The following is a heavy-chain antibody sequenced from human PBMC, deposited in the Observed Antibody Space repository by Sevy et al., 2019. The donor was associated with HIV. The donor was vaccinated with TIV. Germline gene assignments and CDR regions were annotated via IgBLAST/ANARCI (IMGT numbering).Heavy chain of an antibody. CDR1: GGSISSYF. D-gene: IGHD6-6*01. Sequence: SETLSLTCSVSGGSISSYFWTWVRQSPGKGLEWIGNIYFTGNTDYSPSLKSRVTLSLDTSKSQFSLTLKSVTAADTAIYFCARDLTTRPRVLDYWGQGTLVTVSS. J-gene: IGHJ4*02. CDR3: ARDLTTRPRVLDY. V-gene: IGHV4-59*01. CDR2: IYFTGNT.